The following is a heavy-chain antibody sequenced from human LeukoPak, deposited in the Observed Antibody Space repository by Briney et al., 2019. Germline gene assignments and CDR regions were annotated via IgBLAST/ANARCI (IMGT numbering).Heavy chain of an antibody. D-gene: IGHD3-10*01. V-gene: IGHV5-51*01. J-gene: IGHJ4*02. CDR1: GYSFITHW. Sequence: GASLKISCKASGYSFITHWIAWVRQTPGKGLEWMGIIYPGDSDTKYSTSFQGQVTISADKSISTAYLQWSSLKASDTPMYYCAKGSGGSGSYYPYFWGQGTLVTVSS. CDR2: IYPGDSDT. CDR3: AKGSGGSGSYYPYF.